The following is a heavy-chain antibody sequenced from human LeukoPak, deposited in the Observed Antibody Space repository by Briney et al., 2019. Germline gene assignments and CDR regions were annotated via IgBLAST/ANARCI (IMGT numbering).Heavy chain of an antibody. CDR1: GFTFSSYA. D-gene: IGHD3-16*02. V-gene: IGHV3-30-3*01. CDR3: ARKLDDYVWGSYRPLDY. Sequence: GGSLRLSCAASGFTFSSYAMHWVRQAPGKGLEWVAVISYDGSNKYYADSVKGRSTISRDNSKNTLYLQMNSLRAEDTAVYYCARKLDDYVWGSYRPLDYWGQGTLVTVSS. CDR2: ISYDGSNK. J-gene: IGHJ4*02.